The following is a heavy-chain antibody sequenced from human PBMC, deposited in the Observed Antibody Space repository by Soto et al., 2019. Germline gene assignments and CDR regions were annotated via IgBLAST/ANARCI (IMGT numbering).Heavy chain of an antibody. CDR1: GGSFSGYY. J-gene: IGHJ6*02. CDR2: INHSGST. D-gene: IGHD5-18*01. CDR3: ARGRRGYGYGMDV. V-gene: IGHV4-34*01. Sequence: LSLTCAVYGGSFSGYYWSWIRQPPGKGLEWIGEINHSGSTNYNPSLKSRVTISVDTSKNQFSLKLSSVTAADTAVYYCARGRRGYGYGMDVWGQGTTVTVSS.